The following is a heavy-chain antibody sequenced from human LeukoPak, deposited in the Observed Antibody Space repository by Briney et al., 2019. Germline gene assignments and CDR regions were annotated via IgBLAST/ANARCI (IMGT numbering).Heavy chain of an antibody. Sequence: TSETLSLTCAVYGGSFSGYYWSWIRQPPGKGLEWIGEINHSGSTNYNPSLKSRVTISVDTSKNQFSLKLSSVTAADTAVYYCARGPLYSKDPTPWGQGTLVTVSS. CDR1: GGSFSGYY. CDR3: ARGPLYSKDPTP. J-gene: IGHJ5*02. V-gene: IGHV4-34*01. D-gene: IGHD4-11*01. CDR2: INHSGST.